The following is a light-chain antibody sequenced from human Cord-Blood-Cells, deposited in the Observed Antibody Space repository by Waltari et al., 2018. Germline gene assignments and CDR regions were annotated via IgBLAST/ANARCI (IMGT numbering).Light chain of an antibody. V-gene: IGKV1-5*03. CDR1: QSISSW. CDR3: QQYNSYSPYT. J-gene: IGKJ2*01. Sequence: DIQMTQSPSTLSASVGDRVTITCRASQSISSWLAWYQQKPGKAPKLLIYKASSLESGVPSRFSGSGSGTEFTLTINSLQPDDFATYYYQQYNSYSPYTFGQGTKLEIK. CDR2: KAS.